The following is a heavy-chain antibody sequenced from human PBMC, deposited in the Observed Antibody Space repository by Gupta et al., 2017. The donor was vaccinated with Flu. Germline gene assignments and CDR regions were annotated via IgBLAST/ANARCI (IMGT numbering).Heavy chain of an antibody. J-gene: IGHJ4*02. V-gene: IGHV3-48*03. CDR1: GCPFRGYD. CDR2: ISSSGITI. Sequence: EVQLVESGGGLVQPGGSLRLSCAALGCPFRGYDMNWFRTAPGKGLEWVSYISSSGITIYYADSVKGRFTISRDNAKNSLYLQMNSLRAEDTAVYYCARDGAAAFDYWGQGTLVTVSS. D-gene: IGHD6-13*01. CDR3: ARDGAAAFDY.